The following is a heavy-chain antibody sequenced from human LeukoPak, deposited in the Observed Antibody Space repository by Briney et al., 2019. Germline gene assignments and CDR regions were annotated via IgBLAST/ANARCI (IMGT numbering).Heavy chain of an antibody. Sequence: PSETLSLTCTVSGGSISSSSYYWGWIRQPPGKGLEWIGSIYYSGSTYYNPSLKSRVTISVDTSKNQFSLKLSSVTAADTAVYYCARLWARDCSGGSCYYYYGMDVWGQGTTVTVSS. CDR2: IYYSGST. V-gene: IGHV4-39*01. CDR3: ARLWARDCSGGSCYYYYGMDV. CDR1: GGSISSSSYY. D-gene: IGHD2-15*01. J-gene: IGHJ6*02.